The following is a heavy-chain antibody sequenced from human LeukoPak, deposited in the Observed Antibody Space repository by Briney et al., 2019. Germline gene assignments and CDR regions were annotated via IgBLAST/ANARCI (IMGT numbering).Heavy chain of an antibody. Sequence: ASVKVSCKASGFTFTNFGFSWVRQAPGQGLEWMGWISAYNGNTNYAQKLQGRVTMTTDTSTSTAYMDLRSLRSDDTAVYYCARVRFRLLGVTSAISGGDFWGQGTLITVSS. CDR3: ARVRFRLLGVTSAISGGDF. V-gene: IGHV1-18*01. CDR2: ISAYNGNT. CDR1: GFTFTNFG. D-gene: IGHD2-2*02. J-gene: IGHJ4*02.